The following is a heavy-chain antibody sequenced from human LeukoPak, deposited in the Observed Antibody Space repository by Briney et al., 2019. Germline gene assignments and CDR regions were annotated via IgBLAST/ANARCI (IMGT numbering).Heavy chain of an antibody. Sequence: SETLSLTCTVSGGSISSSYWSWIRQPPGKGPEWIGYIYYSGSTNYNPSLKSRVIISLDTSKNQFSLNLRSVTAADTAVYYCAREGMIATGREPAEIWGQGTMVTVSS. CDR1: GGSISSSY. D-gene: IGHD3-22*01. V-gene: IGHV4-59*01. CDR3: AREGMIATGREPAEI. CDR2: IYYSGST. J-gene: IGHJ3*02.